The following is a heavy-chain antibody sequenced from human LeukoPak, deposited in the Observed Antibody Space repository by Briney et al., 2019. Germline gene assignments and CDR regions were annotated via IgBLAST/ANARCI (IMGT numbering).Heavy chain of an antibody. D-gene: IGHD6-13*01. J-gene: IGHJ4*02. CDR3: VKDRWVDH. Sequence: GGSLRLSCEASGFTFSNFAMHWVRQAPGQGLEWVAVISKDGTKKYYADSLKGRLTVSRDNSKNTLYLQMSSLRPEDTAVYYCVKDRWVDHWGQGTLVTVSS. V-gene: IGHV3-30-3*01. CDR2: ISKDGTKK. CDR1: GFTFSNFA.